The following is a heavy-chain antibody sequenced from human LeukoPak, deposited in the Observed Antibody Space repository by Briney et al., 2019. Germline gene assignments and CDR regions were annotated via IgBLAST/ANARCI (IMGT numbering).Heavy chain of an antibody. Sequence: ASVKVSCKASGYTFTGYYMHWVRQAPGQGLEWMGWINPNSGGTNYAQKFQGRVTMTRDTSISTAYMELSRLRSDDTAVYYCARVSKMADNWFDPWGQGTLVTVSS. CDR2: INPNSGGT. CDR1: GYTFTGYY. CDR3: ARVSKMADNWFDP. D-gene: IGHD5-24*01. V-gene: IGHV1-2*02. J-gene: IGHJ5*02.